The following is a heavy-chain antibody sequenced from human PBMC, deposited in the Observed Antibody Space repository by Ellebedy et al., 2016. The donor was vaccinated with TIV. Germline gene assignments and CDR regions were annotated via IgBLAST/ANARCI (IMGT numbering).Heavy chain of an antibody. Sequence: MPSETLSLTCTVSGGPISGSYWSWIRQSAGKGLTWIGRIYTSGSTTYHPSLKSRVSLSVDASKNQFSLRLRSVTAADTAVYYCARVFYFSGGGCPNSDYGLDVWGQGTTVTVSS. V-gene: IGHV4-4*07. CDR3: ARVFYFSGGGCPNSDYGLDV. CDR1: GGPISGSY. J-gene: IGHJ6*02. D-gene: IGHD2-15*01. CDR2: IYTSGST.